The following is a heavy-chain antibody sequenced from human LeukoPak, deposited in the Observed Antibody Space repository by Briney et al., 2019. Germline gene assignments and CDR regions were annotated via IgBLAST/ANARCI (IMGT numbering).Heavy chain of an antibody. CDR1: GFTFSDYY. CDR2: IKQDGSEK. J-gene: IGHJ4*02. D-gene: IGHD6-6*01. V-gene: IGHV3-7*01. CDR3: ARDLPLGQLRFDY. Sequence: GGSLRLSCAASGFTFSDYYMSWVRQAPGKGLEWVANIKQDGSEKYYVDSVKGRFTISRDNAKNSLYLQMNSLRAEDTAVYYCARDLPLGQLRFDYWGQGTLVTVSS.